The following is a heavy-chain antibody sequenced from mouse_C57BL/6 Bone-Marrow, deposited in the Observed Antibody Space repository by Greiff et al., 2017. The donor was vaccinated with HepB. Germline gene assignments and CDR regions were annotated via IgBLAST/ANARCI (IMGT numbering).Heavy chain of an antibody. J-gene: IGHJ3*01. V-gene: IGHV1-69*01. CDR3: AREGVYDGYDRLAY. Sequence: QVQLQQPGAELVMPGASVKLSCKASGYTFTSYWMHWVKQRPGQGLAWIGEIDPSDSYNNYNQKFKGKSTLTVDKSSSTAYMQLSSLTSEDSAVYYCAREGVYDGYDRLAYWGQGTLVTVSA. CDR1: GYTFTSYW. D-gene: IGHD2-2*01. CDR2: IDPSDSYN.